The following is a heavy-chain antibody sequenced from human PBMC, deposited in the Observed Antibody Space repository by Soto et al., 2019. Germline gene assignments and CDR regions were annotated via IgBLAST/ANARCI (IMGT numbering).Heavy chain of an antibody. CDR3: ARDLKVAASNSYFYAGMDV. D-gene: IGHD6-19*01. CDR1: GFTFSNYT. V-gene: IGHV3-21*01. CDR2: ISGSSTNI. Sequence: EVQLVESGGGLVKPGGSLRLSCAASGFTFSNYTMEWVRQAPGKGLDWLSSISGSSTNIFYADSVKGRFTVSRDNANNVLYLQINSLSAEDTAIYYCARDLKVAASNSYFYAGMDVWGQGTTVTVSS. J-gene: IGHJ6*02.